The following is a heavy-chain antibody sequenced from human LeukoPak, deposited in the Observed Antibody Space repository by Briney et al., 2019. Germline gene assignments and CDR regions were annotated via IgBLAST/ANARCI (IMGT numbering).Heavy chain of an antibody. CDR2: IYPGDSDT. J-gene: IGHJ4*02. Sequence: GESLKISCKGSGYSFTSYWIGWVRQMPGKGLEWMGIIYPGDSDTRYSPSFQGQVTISADKSISTAYLQWSSLKASDTAMYYCARPRFTVTTSNPYYFDYWGQGTLVTVSS. V-gene: IGHV5-51*01. CDR3: ARPRFTVTTSNPYYFDY. CDR1: GYSFTSYW. D-gene: IGHD4-17*01.